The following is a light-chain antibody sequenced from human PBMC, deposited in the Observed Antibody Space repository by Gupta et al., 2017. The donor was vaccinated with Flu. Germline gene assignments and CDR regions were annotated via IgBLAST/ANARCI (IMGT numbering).Light chain of an antibody. CDR2: DVT. V-gene: IGLV2-11*01. J-gene: IGLJ1*01. CDR3: SSHAGRVTWV. CDR1: SNDVGGSNR. Sequence: QSAPTQPRSVSESPGQSVTISCTGSSNDVGGSNRVSWYQQRPGKAPKLILYDVTERPSGVPDRFSGSKSGNTASLTISGLQADDEADYYCSSHAGRVTWVFGTGTTVTVL.